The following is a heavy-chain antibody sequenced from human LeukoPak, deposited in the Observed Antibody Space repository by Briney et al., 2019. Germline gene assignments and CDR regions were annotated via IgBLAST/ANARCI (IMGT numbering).Heavy chain of an antibody. CDR3: AKDARPAATYLYYFDY. D-gene: IGHD2-2*01. J-gene: IGHJ4*02. CDR2: ISWNSGSI. CDR1: GFTFDDYA. V-gene: IGHV3-9*01. Sequence: PGRSLRLSCAASGFTFDDYAMHWVRQAPGKGLEWVSGISWNSGSIGYADSVKGRFTISRDNAKNSLYLQMSSLRAEDTALYYCAKDARPAATYLYYFDYWGQGTLVTVSS.